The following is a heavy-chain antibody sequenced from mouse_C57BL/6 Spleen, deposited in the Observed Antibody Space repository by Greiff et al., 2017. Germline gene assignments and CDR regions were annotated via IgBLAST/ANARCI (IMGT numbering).Heavy chain of an antibody. CDR2: IDPSDSYT. V-gene: IGHV1-69*01. Sequence: QVQLQQPGAELVMPGASVKLSCKASGYTFTSYWMHWVKQRPGQGLEWTGEIDPSDSYTNYNQKFKGKSTLTVDKSSSTAYMQLSSLTSEDSAVYYCAYSRYFDVWGTGTTVTVSS. D-gene: IGHD2-5*01. J-gene: IGHJ1*03. CDR1: GYTFTSYW. CDR3: AYSRYFDV.